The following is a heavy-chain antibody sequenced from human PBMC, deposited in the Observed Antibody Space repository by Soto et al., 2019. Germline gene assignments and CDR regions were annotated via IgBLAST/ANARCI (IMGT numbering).Heavy chain of an antibody. D-gene: IGHD3-10*01. V-gene: IGHV3-74*01. CDR1: GFTFSKYW. J-gene: IGHJ4*02. CDR2: VSSDGSFT. Sequence: EVQLVESGGGLVQPGGSLRLSCAASGFTFSKYWMHWVRQAPGKGLVWVARVSSDGSFTYYADSVKGRFTISRDNAQNTLYLQMSTLRPDDTAVYYCAREGDMGSSAFDCWCQGTLVTVSS. CDR3: AREGDMGSSAFDC.